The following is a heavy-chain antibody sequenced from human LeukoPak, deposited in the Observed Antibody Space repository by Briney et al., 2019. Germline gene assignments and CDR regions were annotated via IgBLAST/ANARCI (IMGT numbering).Heavy chain of an antibody. J-gene: IGHJ4*02. CDR1: EFTFGRHA. CDR2: IWFDATKE. CDR3: ARQNGPGYSLIFDY. D-gene: IGHD2-21*01. Sequence: GGSLRLSCAGSEFTFGRHAMHWVRQAPGKGLEWVAAIWFDATKEHYADSVKDRSTISRDNSKSTVYFQLNSLRAEDTAVYYCARQNGPGYSLIFDYWGQGALVSVSS. V-gene: IGHV3-33*01.